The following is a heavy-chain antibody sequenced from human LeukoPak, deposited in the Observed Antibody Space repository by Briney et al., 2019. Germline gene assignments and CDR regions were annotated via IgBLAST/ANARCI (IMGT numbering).Heavy chain of an antibody. Sequence: GGSLRFSCAASGFTFSSYAMHWVRQAPGKGLEWVAVISYDGSNKYYADSVKGRFTISRDNSKNTLYLQMNSLRAEDTAVYYCARRDSNLYYYMDVWGKGTTVTVSS. J-gene: IGHJ6*03. D-gene: IGHD4-11*01. CDR3: ARRDSNLYYYMDV. CDR2: ISYDGSNK. CDR1: GFTFSSYA. V-gene: IGHV3-30*01.